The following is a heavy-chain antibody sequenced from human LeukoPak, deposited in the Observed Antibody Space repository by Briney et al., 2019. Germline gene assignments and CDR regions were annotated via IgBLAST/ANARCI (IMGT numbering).Heavy chain of an antibody. D-gene: IGHD3-22*01. V-gene: IGHV3-48*03. Sequence: PGGSLRLSCAASGFTFSTYEMNWVRQAPGKGLEWVSYISGSGRTIYYADSVKGRFTVSRDNAKNSLFLRMNSLRAEDTALYYCARGYYDSSGFRFDYWGQGTLVTASS. CDR2: ISGSGRTI. CDR1: GFTFSTYE. J-gene: IGHJ4*02. CDR3: ARGYYDSSGFRFDY.